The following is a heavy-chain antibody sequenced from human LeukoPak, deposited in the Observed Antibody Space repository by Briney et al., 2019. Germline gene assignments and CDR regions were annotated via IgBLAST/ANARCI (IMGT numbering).Heavy chain of an antibody. D-gene: IGHD2-15*01. CDR1: GFTFDDYA. Sequence: GGSLRLSCAASGFTFDDYAMHWVRQAPGKGLEWVSGISWNSGSIGYADSVKGRFTISRDNAKNSLYLQMNSLRAEDTASYYCAKDIGFGGSYFWYFDLWGRGTLVTVSS. CDR2: ISWNSGSI. CDR3: AKDIGFGGSYFWYFDL. J-gene: IGHJ2*01. V-gene: IGHV3-9*01.